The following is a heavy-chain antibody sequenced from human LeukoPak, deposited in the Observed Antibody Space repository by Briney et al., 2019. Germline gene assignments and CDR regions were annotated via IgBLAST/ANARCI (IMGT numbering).Heavy chain of an antibody. J-gene: IGHJ4*02. D-gene: IGHD1-26*01. CDR1: GCTFSSYG. CDR2: IWYDGSNK. Sequence: GGSLRLSCAASGCTFSSYGMHWVRQAPGKGLEWVAVIWYDGSNKYYADSVKGRFTISRENSKNTLYLQMNSLRAEDTAVYYCARDRGELLADYWGQGTLVTVSS. V-gene: IGHV3-33*01. CDR3: ARDRGELLADY.